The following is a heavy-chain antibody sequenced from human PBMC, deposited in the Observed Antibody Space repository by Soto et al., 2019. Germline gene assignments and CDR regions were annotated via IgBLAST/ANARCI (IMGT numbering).Heavy chain of an antibody. V-gene: IGHV4-31*03. CDR1: GGSISSGGYY. D-gene: IGHD2-2*01. J-gene: IGHJ5*02. Sequence: PSETLSLTCTVSGGSISSGGYYWSWIRQHPGKGLEWIGYIYYSGSTYYNPSLKSRVTISVDTSKNQFSLKLSSVTAADTAVYYCAGYCSSTSCPNWFDPWGQGTLVTVSS. CDR2: IYYSGST. CDR3: AGYCSSTSCPNWFDP.